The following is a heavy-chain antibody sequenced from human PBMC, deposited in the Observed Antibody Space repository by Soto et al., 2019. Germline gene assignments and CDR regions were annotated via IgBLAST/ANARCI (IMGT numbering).Heavy chain of an antibody. V-gene: IGHV3-11*01. CDR2: IGNRGTGI. D-gene: IGHD6-13*01. CDR1: GLTFGDYY. J-gene: IGHJ5*02. CDR3: ARDLRAVGMASRFDP. Sequence: QVQLVESGGGLVKPGGSLRLSCAASGLTFGDYYMTWIRQAPGKGLEWVSFIGNRGTGIYYADSVKGRFTIFRDNAKNSLYLQMNSLRVEDTAMYYCARDLRAVGMASRFDPWGQGTLVTVSS.